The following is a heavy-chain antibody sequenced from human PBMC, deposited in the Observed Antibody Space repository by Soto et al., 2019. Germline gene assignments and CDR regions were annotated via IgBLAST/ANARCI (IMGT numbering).Heavy chain of an antibody. V-gene: IGHV1-2*02. CDR2: INPNSGGT. J-gene: IGHJ6*02. Sequence: ASVKVSCKASGYTFTGYYMHWVRQAPGQGLEWMGWINPNSGGTNYAQKFQGRVTMTRDTSISTAYMELSGLRSDDTAVYYCARTQGADSSGYDYYYYYYGMDVWGQGTTVTVSS. CDR1: GYTFTGYY. D-gene: IGHD3-22*01. CDR3: ARTQGADSSGYDYYYYYYGMDV.